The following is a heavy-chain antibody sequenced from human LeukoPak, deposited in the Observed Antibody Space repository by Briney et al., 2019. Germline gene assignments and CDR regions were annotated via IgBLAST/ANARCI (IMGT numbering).Heavy chain of an antibody. Sequence: PSGTLSLTCAVSGGSISSTNWWRWVRQPPGKGLEWVGVIYHSGITNYNPSLNSRVTISVDKSTNQFSLKLTSVTAADTAVYYCALPVGSWDLRLGESAFDIWGQGTMVTVSS. D-gene: IGHD1-26*01. J-gene: IGHJ3*02. CDR3: ALPVGSWDLRLGESAFDI. CDR1: GGSISSTNW. V-gene: IGHV4-4*02. CDR2: IYHSGIT.